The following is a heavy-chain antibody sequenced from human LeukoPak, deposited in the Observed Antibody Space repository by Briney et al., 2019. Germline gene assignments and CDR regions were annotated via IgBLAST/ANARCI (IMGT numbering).Heavy chain of an antibody. Sequence: GSLRPSCAASGFTFSNAWMSWVRQGPGKGLEWVGRIKSETDGGTTDYAAPVKGRFTISRDDSKNTLYLQMNSLKTEDTAVYYCTTEGYYGSGSYNYWGQGTLVTVSS. D-gene: IGHD3-10*01. J-gene: IGHJ4*02. CDR2: IKSETDGGTT. V-gene: IGHV3-15*01. CDR1: GFTFSNAW. CDR3: TTEGYYGSGSYNY.